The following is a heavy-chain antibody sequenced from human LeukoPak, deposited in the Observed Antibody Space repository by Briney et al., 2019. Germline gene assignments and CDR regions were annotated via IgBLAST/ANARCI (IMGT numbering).Heavy chain of an antibody. CDR3: ARVSAGGFSSSWPLDY. Sequence: ASVKVSCKASGYTFTGYYMHWVRQAPGQGLEWMGWINPNSGGTNYAQKFQGRVTMTRDTSISTAYMELSRLRSDDTAVYYCARVSAGGFSSSWPLDYWGQGTLVTVSS. V-gene: IGHV1-2*02. CDR2: INPNSGGT. CDR1: GYTFTGYY. D-gene: IGHD6-13*01. J-gene: IGHJ4*02.